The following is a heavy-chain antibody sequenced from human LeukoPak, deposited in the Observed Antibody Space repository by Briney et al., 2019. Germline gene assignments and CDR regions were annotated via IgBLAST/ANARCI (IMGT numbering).Heavy chain of an antibody. CDR3: ARHVSVAVTNFFDY. Sequence: SQTLSLTCAVSGGSISSGTYSWSWIRQPPGKGLEWIGGVYYTGTTYSNPSLKSRVTISVDTSKNQFSLRLSSVTAADTAVYYCARHVSVAVTNFFDYWGQGTLVTVSS. J-gene: IGHJ4*02. D-gene: IGHD6-19*01. CDR1: GGSISSGTYS. V-gene: IGHV4-30-2*03. CDR2: VYYTGTT.